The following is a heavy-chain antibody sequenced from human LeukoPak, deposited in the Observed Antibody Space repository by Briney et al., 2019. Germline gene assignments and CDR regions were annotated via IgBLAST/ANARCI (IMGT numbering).Heavy chain of an antibody. Sequence: GGSLRLSCAASGFTGSNNYMSWVRQAPGKGLEWVSAIHSSGGTYYADSVKGRFTISRDNAKNTLYLQMNSLRDDDTAVYYCVRDNGGEHLWGQGTLVTVSS. CDR2: IHSSGGT. V-gene: IGHV3-53*01. D-gene: IGHD3-16*01. CDR3: VRDNGGEHL. J-gene: IGHJ4*02. CDR1: GFTGSNNY.